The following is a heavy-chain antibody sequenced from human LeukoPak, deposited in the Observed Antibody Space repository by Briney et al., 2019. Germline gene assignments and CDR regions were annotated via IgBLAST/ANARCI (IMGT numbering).Heavy chain of an antibody. V-gene: IGHV4-34*01. CDR2: IDQSGSP. CDR3: ARRPRNGGADDGPPCLDY. CDR1: GETFSGYY. D-gene: IGHD2-8*01. J-gene: IGHJ4*02. Sequence: PSETLSLTCAVYGETFSGYYWSWIRQPPGKGLEWIGEIDQSGSPKYNPSLKSRVTMSVDTSKNQFSLKLSSVTAADTAVYYCARRPRNGGADDGPPCLDYWGQGTPVTVSS.